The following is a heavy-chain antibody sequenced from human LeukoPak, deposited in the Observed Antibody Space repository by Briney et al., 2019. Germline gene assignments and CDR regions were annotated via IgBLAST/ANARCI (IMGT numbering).Heavy chain of an antibody. V-gene: IGHV4-38-2*02. CDR3: ARGKAAAGPFDY. D-gene: IGHD6-13*01. Sequence: PSETLSLTCTVSGYSISSGYYWGWIRQPPGKGLEWIGTIYHSGSTYYNPSLKSRVTISVDTSKNQFSLKLSSVTAADTAVYYCARGKAAAGPFDYWGQGTLVTVSS. CDR1: GYSISSGYY. CDR2: IYHSGST. J-gene: IGHJ4*02.